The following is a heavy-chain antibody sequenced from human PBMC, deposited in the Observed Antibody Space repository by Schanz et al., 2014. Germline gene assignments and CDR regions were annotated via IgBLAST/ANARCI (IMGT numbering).Heavy chain of an antibody. CDR2: ISAYNGHT. CDR1: GYTFISYG. D-gene: IGHD5-12*01. Sequence: QVQLVQSEAEVKKPGASVKVSCKASGYTFISYGIKWVRQAPGQGLEWMGWISAYNGHTDYAQKLQGRVTMTTDTSTSTAYMELRSLRSDDTAVYYCARDFSAYVGNYFDYWGQGTLVTVSS. J-gene: IGHJ4*02. V-gene: IGHV1-18*01. CDR3: ARDFSAYVGNYFDY.